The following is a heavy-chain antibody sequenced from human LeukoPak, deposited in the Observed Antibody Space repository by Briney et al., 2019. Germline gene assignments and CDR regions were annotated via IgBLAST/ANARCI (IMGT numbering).Heavy chain of an antibody. CDR3: AANWNYAQYYYGMDV. Sequence: ASVKVSCKASGGTFSSYAISWVRQAPGQGREWMGRIIPILGIANYAQKFQGRVTITADKSTSTAYIELSSLRSEDTAVYYCAANWNYAQYYYGMDVWGQGTTVTVSS. J-gene: IGHJ6*02. CDR1: GGTFSSYA. D-gene: IGHD1-7*01. CDR2: IIPILGIA. V-gene: IGHV1-69*04.